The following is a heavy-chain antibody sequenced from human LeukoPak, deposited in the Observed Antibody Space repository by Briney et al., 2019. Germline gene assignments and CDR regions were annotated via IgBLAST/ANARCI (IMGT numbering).Heavy chain of an antibody. D-gene: IGHD6-19*01. J-gene: IGHJ4*02. Sequence: PSETLSLTCTVSGGSMSSYYWSWIRQPPGKGLEWIGEINHSGSTNYNPSLKSRVTISVDTSKNQFSLKLSSVTAADTAVYHCARGIAVAGTHFDYWGQGTLVTVSS. V-gene: IGHV4-34*01. CDR1: GGSMSSYY. CDR2: INHSGST. CDR3: ARGIAVAGTHFDY.